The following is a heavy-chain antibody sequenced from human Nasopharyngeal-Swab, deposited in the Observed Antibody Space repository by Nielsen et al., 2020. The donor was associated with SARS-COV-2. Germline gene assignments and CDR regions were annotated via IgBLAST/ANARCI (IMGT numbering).Heavy chain of an antibody. CDR3: AREGNSGFNWFDP. Sequence: SETLSLTCTVSGDSISSGVYYWTWIRQRPGKGLEWIGYIYYSGSTYINPSLKSRVTISRDTSKNQFSLNLNSITAADTAVYYCAREGNSGFNWFDPWGQGTLVTVSS. V-gene: IGHV4-31*03. CDR2: IYYSGST. CDR1: GDSISSGVYY. J-gene: IGHJ5*02. D-gene: IGHD3-22*01.